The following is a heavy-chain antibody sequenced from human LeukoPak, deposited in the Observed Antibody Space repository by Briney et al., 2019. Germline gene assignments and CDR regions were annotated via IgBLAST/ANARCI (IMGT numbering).Heavy chain of an antibody. CDR2: INPNSGGT. CDR1: GYTFTRYY. D-gene: IGHD2-15*01. V-gene: IGHV1-2*02. Sequence: ASVKVSCKASGYTFTRYYMHWVRQAPGQGLEWMGWINPNSGGTNYAQKFQGRVTMTRDTSISTAYMELSRLRSDDTAVCYCARDPMVGRVGYWGQGTLVTVSS. J-gene: IGHJ4*02. CDR3: ARDPMVGRVGY.